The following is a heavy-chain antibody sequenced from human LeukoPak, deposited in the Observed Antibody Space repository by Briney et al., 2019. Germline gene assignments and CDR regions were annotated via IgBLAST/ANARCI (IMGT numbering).Heavy chain of an antibody. J-gene: IGHJ5*02. D-gene: IGHD3-10*01. V-gene: IGHV1-8*03. CDR1: GYTFTSYD. Sequence: ASVKVSCKASGYTFTSYDINWVRQATGQGREWMGWMNPNSGNTGYAQKFQGRVTITRNTSISTAYMELSSLRSEDTAVYYCARGLGYYGSWELDWFDPWGQGTLVTVSS. CDR2: MNPNSGNT. CDR3: ARGLGYYGSWELDWFDP.